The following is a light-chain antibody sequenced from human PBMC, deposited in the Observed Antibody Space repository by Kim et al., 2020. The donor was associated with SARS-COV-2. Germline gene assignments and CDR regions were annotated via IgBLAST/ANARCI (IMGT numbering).Light chain of an antibody. V-gene: IGLV2-23*02. CDR3: CSYVGSGTWV. CDR1: SSDIGAYNL. CDR2: DVR. J-gene: IGLJ7*01. Sequence: QSAVTQPASVSGSPGQSITLSCTGTSSDIGAYNLVSWYQQHPGKAPKLIIYDVRRRPSGISDRISGSKSANQASLTISGLQTEDEAVYHCCSYVGSGTWVFGGGTQLTVL.